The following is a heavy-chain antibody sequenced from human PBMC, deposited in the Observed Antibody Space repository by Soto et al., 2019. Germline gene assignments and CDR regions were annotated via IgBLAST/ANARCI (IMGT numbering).Heavy chain of an antibody. D-gene: IGHD2-2*01. J-gene: IGHJ4*02. CDR1: GYSFTSYW. Sequence: PGESLKISCKGSGYSFTSYWIGWVRQMPGKGLEWMGIIYPGDSDTRYSPSFQGQVTISADKSISTAYLQWSSLKASDTAMYYCARLEVPIVVVPAAMRRGFGYWGQGTLVTVSS. V-gene: IGHV5-51*01. CDR2: IYPGDSDT. CDR3: ARLEVPIVVVPAAMRRGFGY.